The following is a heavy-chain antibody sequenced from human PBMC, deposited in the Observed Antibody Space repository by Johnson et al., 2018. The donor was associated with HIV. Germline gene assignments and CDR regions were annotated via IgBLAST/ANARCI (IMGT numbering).Heavy chain of an antibody. V-gene: IGHV3-33*08. CDR2: IRYDGSNK. Sequence: QVQLVESGGGVVQPGRSLRLSCAASGFTFNSYAMHWVRQAPGKGLEWVAFIRYDGSNKYYADSVKGRFTISRDNSKNTLYLQMNSLRAEDTAVYYCARDPRGVIVAPSDAFDIWGQGTMVTVSS. J-gene: IGHJ3*02. CDR1: GFTFNSYA. CDR3: ARDPRGVIVAPSDAFDI. D-gene: IGHD3-10*01.